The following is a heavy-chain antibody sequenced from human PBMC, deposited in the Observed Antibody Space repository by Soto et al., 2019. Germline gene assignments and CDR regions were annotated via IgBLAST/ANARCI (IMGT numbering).Heavy chain of an antibody. J-gene: IGHJ6*03. CDR1: GYTFTSYY. V-gene: IGHV1-46*03. D-gene: IGHD3-3*02. CDR2: ISPSGGST. CDR3: ARSISNYYYYMDV. Sequence: ASVKVSCKASGYTFTSYYMHWVRQAPGQGLEWMGIISPSGGSTSYAQKFQGRVTMTRDTSTSTVYMELSSLRSEDTAVYYCARSISNYYYYMDVWGKGTTVTVSS.